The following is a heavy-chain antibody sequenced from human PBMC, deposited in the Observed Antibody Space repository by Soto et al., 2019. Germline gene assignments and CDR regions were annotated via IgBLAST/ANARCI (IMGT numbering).Heavy chain of an antibody. V-gene: IGHV4-59*01. CDR2: IYYSGST. CDR3: ARVGRINSPPYSGYDFGYYYYMDV. Sequence: SETLSLTCTVSGGSISSYYWSWIRQPPGKGLEWIGYIYYSGSTNYNPSLKSRVTISVDTSKNQFSLKLSSVTAADTAVYYCARVGRINSPPYSGYDFGYYYYMDVWGKGTTVTVSS. CDR1: GGSISSYY. D-gene: IGHD5-12*01. J-gene: IGHJ6*03.